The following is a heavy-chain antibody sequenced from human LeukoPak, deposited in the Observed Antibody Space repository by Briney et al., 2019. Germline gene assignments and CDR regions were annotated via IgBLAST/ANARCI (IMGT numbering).Heavy chain of an antibody. D-gene: IGHD3-16*01. V-gene: IGHV4-39*01. CDR3: ASVGDLDFDY. J-gene: IGHJ4*02. Sequence: SETLSLTCTVSGGSISSSSYYWGWIRQPPGKGLEWIGSIYYSGSTYYNPSLKSRVTISVDTSKNQFSLKLSSVTAADTAVYYCASVGDLDFDYWGQGTLVTVSS. CDR2: IYYSGST. CDR1: GGSISSSSYY.